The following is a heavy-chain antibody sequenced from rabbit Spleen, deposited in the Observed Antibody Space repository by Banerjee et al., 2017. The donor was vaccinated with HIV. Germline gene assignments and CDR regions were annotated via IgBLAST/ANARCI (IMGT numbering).Heavy chain of an antibody. J-gene: IGHJ4*01. V-gene: IGHV1S45*01. CDR1: GFSFSTSYD. D-gene: IGHD7-1*01. CDR2: MYTGNGKN. CDR3: GRSSNAGYAGYGYGSNL. Sequence: QEQLVESGGGLVKPGTSLTLTCTASGFSFSTSYDICWVRQAPGKGLEWIGCMYTGNGKNYYASWAKGRFTISKTSSTAVTLQMTSLTAADTATYFCGRSSNAGYAGYGYGSNLWGQGTLVTVS.